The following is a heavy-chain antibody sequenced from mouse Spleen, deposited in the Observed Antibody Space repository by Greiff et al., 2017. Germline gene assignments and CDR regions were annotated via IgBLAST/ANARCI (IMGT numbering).Heavy chain of an antibody. Sequence: EVQLQQSGPELVKPGASVKISCKASGYTFTDYYMNWVKQSHGKSLEWIGDINPNNGGTSYNQKFKGKATLTVDKSSSTAYMELRSLTSEDSAVYYCARGLRRPAWFAYWGQGTLVTVSA. J-gene: IGHJ3*01. CDR3: ARGLRRPAWFAY. D-gene: IGHD2-4*01. CDR2: INPNNGGT. V-gene: IGHV1-26*01. CDR1: GYTFTDYY.